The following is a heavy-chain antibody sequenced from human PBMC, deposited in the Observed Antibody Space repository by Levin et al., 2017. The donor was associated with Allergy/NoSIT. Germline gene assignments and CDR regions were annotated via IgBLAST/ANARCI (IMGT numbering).Heavy chain of an antibody. CDR2: IKQDGSEK. CDR3: GRGVGRGEIVVIPVANDY. CDR1: GFTFSNYW. J-gene: IGHJ4*02. V-gene: IGHV3-7*01. Sequence: HPGGSLRLSCTASGFTFSNYWMSWVRQAPGKGLEWVANIKQDGSEKYYVDSVKGRFTISRDNAKNSLHLQMNSLRVEDTAVYYCGRGVGRGEIVVIPVANDYWGQGTLVTVSS. D-gene: IGHD2-2*01.